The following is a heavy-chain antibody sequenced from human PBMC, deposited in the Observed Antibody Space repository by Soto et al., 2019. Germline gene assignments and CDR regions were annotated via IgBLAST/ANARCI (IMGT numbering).Heavy chain of an antibody. Sequence: HQVQSGPEVKKPGASITVSCKTSGDTFTNFGLSWVRQAPGQGLEWMGWIATYNSNRNYAQKFQGRLTLTTDTSTSTAYMELKSLRYDDTAVYYCATVLRGVVNWFDPWGQGTLVTVSS. D-gene: IGHD3-10*01. CDR2: IATYNSNR. CDR1: GDTFTNFG. CDR3: ATVLRGVVNWFDP. J-gene: IGHJ5*02. V-gene: IGHV1-18*01.